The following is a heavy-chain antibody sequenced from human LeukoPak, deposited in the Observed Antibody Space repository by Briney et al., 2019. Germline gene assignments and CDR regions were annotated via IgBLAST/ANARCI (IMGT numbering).Heavy chain of an antibody. V-gene: IGHV3-7*01. Sequence: PGGSLRLSCAGSGFTFSDYWVDWVRQAPGKGLEWVANINKDGTEKNYLESVKGRFTISRDNAKNSLYLQMNNQRAEDTAVYYCARNRGWQQFDYWGQGTLVTVSS. CDR2: INKDGTEK. J-gene: IGHJ4*02. D-gene: IGHD5-24*01. CDR1: GFTFSDYW. CDR3: ARNRGWQQFDY.